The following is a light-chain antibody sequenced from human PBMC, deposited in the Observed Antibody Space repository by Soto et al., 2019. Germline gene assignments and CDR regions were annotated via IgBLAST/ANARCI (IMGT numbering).Light chain of an antibody. CDR3: SSYTSSSTYV. CDR1: ISDVGGYNY. V-gene: IGLV2-14*03. Sequence: QSALTQPASVSGSPGQSITISCTGTISDVGGYNYVSWYQQHPGKAPKLMIFDVSNRPSGVSNRFSGSKSGYTASLTISALQAEDEADYYCSSYTSSSTYVFGTGTKVTVL. CDR2: DVS. J-gene: IGLJ1*01.